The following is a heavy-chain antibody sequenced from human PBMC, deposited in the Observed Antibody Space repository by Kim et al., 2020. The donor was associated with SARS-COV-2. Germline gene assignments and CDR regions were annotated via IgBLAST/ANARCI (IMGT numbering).Heavy chain of an antibody. CDR3: ARDVLGHLGSGDYDILTGPSEGWFDP. CDR1: GYTFTSYY. V-gene: IGHV1-46*01. J-gene: IGHJ5*02. Sequence: ASVKVSCKASGYTFTSYYMHWVRQAPGQGLEWMGIINPSGGSTSYAQKFQGRVTMTRDTSTSTVYMELSSLRSEDTAVYYCARDVLGHLGSGDYDILTGPSEGWFDPWGQGTLVTVSS. CDR2: INPSGGST. D-gene: IGHD3-9*01.